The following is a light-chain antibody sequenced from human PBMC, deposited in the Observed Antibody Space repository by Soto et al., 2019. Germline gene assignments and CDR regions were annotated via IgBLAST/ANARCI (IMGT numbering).Light chain of an antibody. Sequence: EIVLTQSPGTLALSPGERAALSCGVSQSVSSSHLAWYQHNHGQAPRILIYAASSRATGSPDRFSGGGSGTDCTLTISRLEPEDFQVYYGQQYGYYPITFGQGTRLEIK. CDR3: QQYGYYPIT. CDR2: AAS. J-gene: IGKJ5*01. V-gene: IGKV3-20*01. CDR1: QSVSSSH.